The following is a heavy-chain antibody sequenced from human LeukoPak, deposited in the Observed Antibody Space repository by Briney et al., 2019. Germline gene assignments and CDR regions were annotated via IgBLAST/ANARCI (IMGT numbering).Heavy chain of an antibody. D-gene: IGHD3-10*01. J-gene: IGHJ3*02. V-gene: IGHV1-2*02. CDR1: GYTFTGYY. CDR3: ARDLVVRGVTGFGI. CDR2: INPNSGGT. Sequence: ASVKVSCKASGYTFTGYYMHWVGQAPGQGLEWMGWINPNSGGTNYAQKFQGRVTMTRDTSISTAYMELSRLRSDDTAVYYCARDLVVRGVTGFGIWGQGTMATVSS.